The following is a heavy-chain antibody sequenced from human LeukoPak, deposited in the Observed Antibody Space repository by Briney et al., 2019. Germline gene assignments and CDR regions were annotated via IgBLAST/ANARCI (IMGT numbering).Heavy chain of an antibody. J-gene: IGHJ4*01. CDR1: GFTFSSYW. D-gene: IGHD3-22*01. CDR3: VRDSGYDYNSDYFDY. CDR2: ISSDGSNT. Sequence: GRSLRLSCAASGFTFSSYWMHWVRQTPGKGLVWVSRISSDGSNTAYADSVKGRFTISRDNAKNTLYMQMNSLRAEDTAVYYCVRDSGYDYNSDYFDYWGHGILVTVSS. V-gene: IGHV3-74*01.